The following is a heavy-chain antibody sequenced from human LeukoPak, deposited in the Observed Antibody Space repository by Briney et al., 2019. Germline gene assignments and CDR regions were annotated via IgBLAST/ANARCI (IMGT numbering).Heavy chain of an antibody. Sequence: ASVKVSCKVSGYTLTELSMHWVRQAPGKGLEWMGGFDPEDGETIYAQKFQGRVTITRDTSASTAYMELSSLRSEDTAVYYCAREGYSYGFDYWGQGTLVTVSS. CDR3: AREGYSYGFDY. V-gene: IGHV1-24*01. CDR2: FDPEDGET. J-gene: IGHJ4*02. D-gene: IGHD5-18*01. CDR1: GYTLTELS.